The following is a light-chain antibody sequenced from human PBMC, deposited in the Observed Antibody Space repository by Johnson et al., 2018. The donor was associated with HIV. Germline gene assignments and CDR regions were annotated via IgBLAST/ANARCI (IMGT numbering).Light chain of an antibody. Sequence: QSVLTQPPSVSAAPGQKVTISCSGTSSNIGNHYVSWYQLLPGTAPKLLIYDNNQRPSGIPDRFSGSKSGTSATLGISALQTGDEADYYCGTWDSSLSAFYVFGTGTKVTVL. CDR1: SSNIGNHY. CDR3: GTWDSSLSAFYV. CDR2: DNN. V-gene: IGLV1-51*01. J-gene: IGLJ1*01.